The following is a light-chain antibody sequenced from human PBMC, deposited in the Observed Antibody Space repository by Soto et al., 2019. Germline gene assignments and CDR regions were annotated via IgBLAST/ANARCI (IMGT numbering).Light chain of an antibody. CDR3: QQYGSSPLT. CDR2: AAS. Sequence: EIVLAQSPGTLSLSPGERATLSCRASQSVSSNYLAWFQQKPGQAPGLLIYAASSRATGIPDRFSGSGSGTDFTLTISRREPEDFAVYYCQQYGSSPLTFGGGTKVEIK. J-gene: IGKJ4*01. V-gene: IGKV3-20*01. CDR1: QSVSSNY.